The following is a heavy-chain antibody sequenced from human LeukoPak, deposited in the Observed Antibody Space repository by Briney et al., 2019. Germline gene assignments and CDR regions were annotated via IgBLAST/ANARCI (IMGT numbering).Heavy chain of an antibody. J-gene: IGHJ6*02. CDR2: ISAYNGNT. D-gene: IGHD5-18*01. Sequence: AAVKVSCKASGYTFTRYGISWVGQAGGQGGEGMGWISAYNGNTNYAQKLQGRVTMTTDTSTSTAYMELRSLRSDDTAMYYCARSGSMVSYYYGMDVWGQGTTVTVSS. V-gene: IGHV1-18*01. CDR3: ARSGSMVSYYYGMDV. CDR1: GYTFTRYG.